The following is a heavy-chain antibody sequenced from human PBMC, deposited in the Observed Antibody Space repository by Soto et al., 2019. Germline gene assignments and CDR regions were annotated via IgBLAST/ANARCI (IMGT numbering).Heavy chain of an antibody. Sequence: GGSLRLSCAASGFTFSDYYMSWIRQAPGKGLEWVSYISSGRSSIYYADSVKGRFTISRDNANNSLYLQMNSPRAEDTAVYYCARGAARGYDILTGYYIDYFYGMVVLGQGTTVTVSS. CDR1: GFTFSDYY. CDR3: ARGAARGYDILTGYYIDYFYGMVV. CDR2: ISSGRSSI. D-gene: IGHD3-9*01. J-gene: IGHJ6*02. V-gene: IGHV3-11*01.